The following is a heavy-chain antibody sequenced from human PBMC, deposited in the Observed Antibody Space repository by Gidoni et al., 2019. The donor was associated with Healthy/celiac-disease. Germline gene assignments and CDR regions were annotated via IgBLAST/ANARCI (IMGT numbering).Heavy chain of an antibody. J-gene: IGHJ4*02. V-gene: IGHV4-39*01. CDR2: IDYSGRT. D-gene: IGHD3-22*01. Sequence: LQLQESAPGLVKPSETLSLTCTVSGGPISSSSYYLGWIRQPPGKGLGWYGSIDYSGRTYYNPSLKSRVTISVDTSKNQFALKLSSVTAADTAVYYCAGSGYSPQDFDYWGQGTLVTVSS. CDR1: GGPISSSSYY. CDR3: AGSGYSPQDFDY.